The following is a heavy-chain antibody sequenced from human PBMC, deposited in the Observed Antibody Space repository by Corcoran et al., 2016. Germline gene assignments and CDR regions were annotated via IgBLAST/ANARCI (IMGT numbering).Heavy chain of an antibody. CDR3: ARDSFQWELPARDAFDI. V-gene: IGHV3-21*01. CDR1: GFTFSSYS. Sequence: EVQLVESGGGLVKPGGSLRLSCAASGFTFSSYSMNWVRQAPGKGLEWVSSISSSSSYIYYADSVKGRFTISRDNAKNSLYLQMNSLRAEETAVYYGARDSFQWELPARDAFDIWGQGTMVTVSS. D-gene: IGHD1-26*01. CDR2: ISSSSSYI. J-gene: IGHJ3*02.